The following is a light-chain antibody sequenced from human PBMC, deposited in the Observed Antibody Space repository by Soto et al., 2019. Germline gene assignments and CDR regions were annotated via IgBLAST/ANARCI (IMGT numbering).Light chain of an antibody. CDR2: DAS. CDR3: QQYNTYPLT. CDR1: QTISNW. J-gene: IGKJ4*01. Sequence: DIQMPQSPSTLSASVGDRVTITCRASQTISNWLAWYQQKPGKAPKVLIYDASTLDGGVPSRFSGRRSGTDFTLTISSLQPSDFATYYCQQYNTYPLTCGGGTKWIS. V-gene: IGKV1-5*01.